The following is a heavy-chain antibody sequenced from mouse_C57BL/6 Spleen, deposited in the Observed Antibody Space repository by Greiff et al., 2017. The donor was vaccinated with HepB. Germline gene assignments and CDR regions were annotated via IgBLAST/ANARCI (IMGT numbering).Heavy chain of an antibody. J-gene: IGHJ4*01. CDR2: INYDGSST. V-gene: IGHV5-16*01. CDR1: GFTFSDYY. D-gene: IGHD1-1*01. Sequence: GKLMESEGGLVQPGSSMKLSCTASGFTFSDYYMAWVRQVPEKGLEWVANINYDGSSTYYLDSLKSRFIISRDNAKNILYLQMSSLKSEDTATYYCARVLPLYAMDYWGQGTSVTVSS. CDR3: ARVLPLYAMDY.